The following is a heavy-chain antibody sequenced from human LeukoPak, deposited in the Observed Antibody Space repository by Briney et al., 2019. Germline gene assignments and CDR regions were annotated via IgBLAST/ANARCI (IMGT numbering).Heavy chain of an antibody. Sequence: SETLSLTCAVSGYSISSGYYWGWIRQPPGKGLEWIGSIYHSGSTYYNPSLKSRVTISVDTSKNQFSLKLSSVTAADTAVYYCAREGGTTGTTSAFDIWGQGTMVTVSS. J-gene: IGHJ3*02. CDR2: IYHSGST. V-gene: IGHV4-38-2*02. CDR3: AREGGTTGTTSAFDI. D-gene: IGHD1-1*01. CDR1: GYSISSGYY.